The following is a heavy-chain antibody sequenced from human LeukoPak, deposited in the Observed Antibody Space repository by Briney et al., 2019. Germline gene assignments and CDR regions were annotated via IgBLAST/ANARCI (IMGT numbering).Heavy chain of an antibody. V-gene: IGHV3-49*04. CDR1: GFTFGDYA. CDR3: TRPWSVTYHYYYGMDV. CDR2: ITSKAYGGTT. Sequence: GGSLRLSCTGSGFTFGDYAMSWVRQAPGKGLEWVGFITSKAYGGTTEYAASVKGRFTISRDDFKSIAYLQMNSLKTEDTAVYYCTRPWSVTYHYYYGMDVWGQGTTVTVSS. J-gene: IGHJ6*02. D-gene: IGHD4-11*01.